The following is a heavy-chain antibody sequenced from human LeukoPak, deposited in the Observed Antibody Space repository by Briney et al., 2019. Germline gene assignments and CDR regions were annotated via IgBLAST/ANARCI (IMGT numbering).Heavy chain of an antibody. J-gene: IGHJ5*02. V-gene: IGHV1-2*02. CDR3: AGLAVGKWFDP. Sequence: ASVKLSRNASGYTFTVYYMHWVRQAPAQGLERMGGINLNSGGKNYAQKFQGRVPITRDTSNTTAYMDLSRERSGDKDVYHCAGLAVGKWFDPGGEGTLVTVS. CDR1: GYTFTVYY. D-gene: IGHD4-23*01. CDR2: INLNSGGK.